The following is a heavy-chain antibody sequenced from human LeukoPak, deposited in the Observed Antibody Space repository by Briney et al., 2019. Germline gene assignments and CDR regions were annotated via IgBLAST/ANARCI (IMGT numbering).Heavy chain of an antibody. CDR1: GGSISSYY. CDR3: AREQPRPRRTVTLYYFDY. Sequence: SETLSLTCTVSGGSISSYYWSWIRQPAGKGLEWVGRIYTSGSTNYNPSLKSRVTMSVETSKNQFSLKLSSLTAADTALYYCAREQPRPRRTVTLYYFDYWGQGTLVTVSS. D-gene: IGHD4-17*01. CDR2: IYTSGST. J-gene: IGHJ4*02. V-gene: IGHV4-4*07.